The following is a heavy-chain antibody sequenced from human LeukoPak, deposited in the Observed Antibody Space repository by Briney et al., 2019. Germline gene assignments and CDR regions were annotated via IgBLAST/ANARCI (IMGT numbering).Heavy chain of an antibody. D-gene: IGHD4-11*01. CDR1: GESINSHY. V-gene: IGHV4-59*11. Sequence: PSETLSLTCTVFGESINSHYWSWVRQAPGKGLEWIGYIFYSGNTNYSPSLKSRVTISIDTSKKQFSLRLTSVTTADTAVYFCARTGDYSRSTGGWFDPWGQGTLVTVSS. CDR2: IFYSGNT. J-gene: IGHJ5*02. CDR3: ARTGDYSRSTGGWFDP.